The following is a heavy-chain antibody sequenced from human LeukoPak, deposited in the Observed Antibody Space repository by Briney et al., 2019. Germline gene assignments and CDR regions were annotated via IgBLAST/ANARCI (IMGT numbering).Heavy chain of an antibody. CDR1: GGSISSGGYY. D-gene: IGHD1-26*01. Sequence: KTSETLSFTCTVSGGSISSGGYYWSWIRQHPGKGLEWIGYIYYSGSTYYNPSLKSRVTISVDTSKNQFSLKLSSVTAADTAVYYCARGSPKWELLFWFDPWGQGTLVTVSS. CDR3: ARGSPKWELLFWFDP. J-gene: IGHJ5*02. V-gene: IGHV4-31*03. CDR2: IYYSGST.